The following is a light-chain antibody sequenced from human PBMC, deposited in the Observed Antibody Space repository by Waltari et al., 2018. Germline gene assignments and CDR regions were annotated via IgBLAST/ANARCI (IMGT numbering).Light chain of an antibody. V-gene: IGKV1-12*01. J-gene: IGKJ2*01. CDR1: QGISSW. Sequence: DIQMTPSPSSVSASVGDRVAITCRASQGISSWLAWYQQKPGKAPELLIYTASTLQSGVPSRFSGSGSGTDFTLTISSLQPEDIATYYCQHTNSFPFTFGQGTKLELK. CDR2: TAS. CDR3: QHTNSFPFT.